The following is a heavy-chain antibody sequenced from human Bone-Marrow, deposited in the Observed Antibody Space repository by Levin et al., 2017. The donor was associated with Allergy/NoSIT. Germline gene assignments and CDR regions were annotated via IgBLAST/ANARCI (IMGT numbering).Heavy chain of an antibody. CDR1: GFTFSNAW. CDR2: IKSKTDGGTT. Sequence: NSGGSLRLSCAASGFTFSNAWMSWVRQAPGKGLEWVGRIKSKTDGGTTDYAAPVKGRFTISRDDSKNTLYLQMNSLKTEDTAVYYCTTAYYVDYFDYWGQGTLVTVSS. J-gene: IGHJ4*02. CDR3: TTAYYVDYFDY. V-gene: IGHV3-15*01. D-gene: IGHD3-10*02.